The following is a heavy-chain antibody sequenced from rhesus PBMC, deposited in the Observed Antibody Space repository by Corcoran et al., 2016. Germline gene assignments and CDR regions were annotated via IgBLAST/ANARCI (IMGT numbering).Heavy chain of an antibody. CDR2: IYGSGGGT. Sequence: QVQLQESGPGLVKPSETLSLTCAVSGGSISDDYYWSWIRQPPGKGLEWIGYIYGSGGGTNYNPSLKNRVRISIDTSKIQFSLKLSSVTAADTAVYYCARGGALWTGYSLFDYWGQGVLVTVSS. D-gene: IGHD3-3*01. CDR1: GGSISDDYY. J-gene: IGHJ4*01. V-gene: IGHV4-106*01. CDR3: ARGGALWTGYSLFDY.